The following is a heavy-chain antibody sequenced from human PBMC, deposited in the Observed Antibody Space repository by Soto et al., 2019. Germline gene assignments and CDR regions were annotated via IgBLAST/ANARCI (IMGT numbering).Heavy chain of an antibody. CDR3: ARRSSSSFWSLFDP. CDR2: MYYTVNK. V-gene: IGHV4-39*01. Sequence: PSETLSLTFTVSGGSISSSTYYWDWIRQPPGNGLGWIGAMYYTVNKNYNPSLEIRVTMSVGTSKNQFSLRRSSVTPTDTAVYYCARRSSSSFWSLFDPWRRGIVVTVSS. CDR1: GGSISSSTYY. J-gene: IGHJ5*02. D-gene: IGHD6-6*01.